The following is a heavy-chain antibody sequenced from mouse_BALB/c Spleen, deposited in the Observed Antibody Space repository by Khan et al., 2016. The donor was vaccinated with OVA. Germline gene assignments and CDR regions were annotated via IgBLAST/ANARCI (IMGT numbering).Heavy chain of an antibody. CDR2: IWAGGST. CDR1: GFSLTSYG. J-gene: IGHJ4*01. CDR3: ARGDGYYEDAMDY. V-gene: IGHV2-9*02. D-gene: IGHD2-3*01. Sequence: VQLQESGPGLVAPSQSLSITCTVSGFSLTSYGVHWVRQPPGKGLEWLGVIWAGGSTNYNSALMSRLSISKDNSKSQVFLKMNSLQTDDTAMYCCARGDGYYEDAMDYWGQGTSVTVSS.